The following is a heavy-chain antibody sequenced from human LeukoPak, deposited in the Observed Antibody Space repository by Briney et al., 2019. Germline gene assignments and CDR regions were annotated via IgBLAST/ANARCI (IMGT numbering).Heavy chain of an antibody. CDR2: IKQDGSKL. V-gene: IGHV3-7*01. J-gene: IGHJ4*02. CDR3: ARGGSGWLRYFDY. Sequence: GGSLRLSCAASGFTLSNYWMSWVRQAPGKGLEWVANIKQDGSKLSYVDSVKGRFTVSRDNAKNSLYLQMNSLRAEDTAVYYCARGGSGWLRYFDYWGQGTLVTVSS. CDR1: GFTLSNYW. D-gene: IGHD5-12*01.